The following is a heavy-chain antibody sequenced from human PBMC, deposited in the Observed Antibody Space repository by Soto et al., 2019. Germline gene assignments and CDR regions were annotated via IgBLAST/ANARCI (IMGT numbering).Heavy chain of an antibody. D-gene: IGHD3-22*01. V-gene: IGHV3-30*18. CDR2: ISYDGSSK. CDR1: GFTFSSYG. Sequence: LRLSCAASGFTFSSYGMHWVRQAPGKGLEWVAVISYDGSSKYYADSVKGRFTISRDNSKNTLYLQMNSLRAEDTAVYYCAKDHNDSSGPDYWGQGTLVTVSS. J-gene: IGHJ4*02. CDR3: AKDHNDSSGPDY.